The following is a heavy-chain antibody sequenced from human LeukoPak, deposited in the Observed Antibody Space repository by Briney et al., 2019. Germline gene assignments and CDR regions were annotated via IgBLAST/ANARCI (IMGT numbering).Heavy chain of an antibody. Sequence: SETLSLTCAVYGGSFSGYYWSWIRQPPGKGREWLANIHDDGRTAPNPSLRSRLTISQVRSKNQFSLKVSSVTAADTAFYYCAKVLTAAGLDLWGQGILVTVSS. V-gene: IGHV4-34*01. CDR1: GGSFSGYY. D-gene: IGHD6-25*01. CDR3: AKVLTAAGLDL. CDR2: IHDDGRT. J-gene: IGHJ5*02.